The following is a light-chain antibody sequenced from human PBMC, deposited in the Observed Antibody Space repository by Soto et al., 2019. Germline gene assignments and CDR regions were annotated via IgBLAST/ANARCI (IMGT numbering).Light chain of an antibody. CDR3: SSYGGNNNYVI. J-gene: IGLJ7*01. V-gene: IGLV2-8*01. Sequence: QSALTQPPSASGSPGQSVTISCSGTSSDIGAYNYVSWYQQHPGKAPKLLISEVTKRPSGVPDRFSGSKSGNTASLTVSGLQCDDEADYYCSSYGGNNNYVIFGGGTQLTVL. CDR2: EVT. CDR1: SSDIGAYNY.